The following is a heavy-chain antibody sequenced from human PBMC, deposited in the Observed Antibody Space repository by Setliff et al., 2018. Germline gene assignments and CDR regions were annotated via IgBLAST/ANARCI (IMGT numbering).Heavy chain of an antibody. CDR1: GYTLTELS. D-gene: IGHD3-3*01. J-gene: IGHJ6*03. CDR2: FDPEDVET. V-gene: IGHV1-24*01. Sequence: ASVKVSCKVSGYTLTELSMHWVRQAPGKGLEWMGGFDPEDVETIYAQKFQGRVTITADKSTSTAYMELSSLRSEDTAVYYCARGRHPPWSGYPYYYMDVWGKGTTVTVSS. CDR3: ARGRHPPWSGYPYYYMDV.